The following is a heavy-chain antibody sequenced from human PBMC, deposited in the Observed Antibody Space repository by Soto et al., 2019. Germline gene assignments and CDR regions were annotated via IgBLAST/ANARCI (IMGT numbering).Heavy chain of an antibody. V-gene: IGHV3-21*01. CDR2: ISSSSSYI. D-gene: IGHD6-19*01. CDR1: GFTFSSYS. Sequence: EVQLVESGGGLVKPGGSLRLSCAASGFTFSSYSMNWVRQAPGKGLEWVSSISSSSSYIYYADSVKGRITISRDNGKNSLFLAKNSLRAEDKAVDYRAREGIAVAGYYFDYWGQGTLVTVSS. J-gene: IGHJ4*02. CDR3: AREGIAVAGYYFDY.